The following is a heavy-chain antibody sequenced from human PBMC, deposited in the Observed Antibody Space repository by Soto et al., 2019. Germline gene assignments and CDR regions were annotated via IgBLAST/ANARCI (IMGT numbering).Heavy chain of an antibody. CDR1: GFSLNTYW. D-gene: IGHD2-21*01. CDR3: ALEGHIVAYYYYGMDV. J-gene: IGHJ6*02. Sequence: PGESLKISCNASGFSLNTYWIGWVRQKPGKGLEWMGSIFPGDSDTRYSPSFQGQVIISADRSISTAYLQWRSLKASDTAIYYCALEGHIVAYYYYGMDVWGQGTTVTVSS. CDR2: IFPGDSDT. V-gene: IGHV5-51*01.